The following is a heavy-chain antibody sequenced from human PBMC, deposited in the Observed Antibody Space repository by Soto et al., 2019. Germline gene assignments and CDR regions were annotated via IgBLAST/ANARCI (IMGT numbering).Heavy chain of an antibody. J-gene: IGHJ6*02. CDR1: GFTFNSYA. V-gene: IGHV3-30*18. CDR2: ISYDGTNK. CDR3: AKDQCAYELLHISGWSSPYYYCGMDV. D-gene: IGHD6-19*01. Sequence: QVQLVESGGGVVQPGRSLRLSCAASGFTFNSYAMHWVRQAPGKGLEWVAVISYDGTNKYYGDSVKGRFTISRDNSKTTVYLQMNSLAAEDTAAYYCAKDQCAYELLHISGWSSPYYYCGMDVWGQGTTVTVSS.